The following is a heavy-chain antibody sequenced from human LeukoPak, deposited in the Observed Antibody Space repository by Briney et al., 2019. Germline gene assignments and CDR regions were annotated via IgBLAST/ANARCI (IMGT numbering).Heavy chain of an antibody. D-gene: IGHD1-26*01. CDR2: FYYTGST. V-gene: IGHV4-39*01. CDR1: GGSISSNGYY. CDR3: ARRSGTYHAFDI. J-gene: IGHJ3*02. Sequence: SETLSLTCTVSGGSISSNGYYWGRIRQPPGKGLEWIGSFYYTGSTFYSPSLKSRVTISVDTSKNQFSLKLSSVTAADTAVYYCARRSGTYHAFDIWGQGTMVTVSS.